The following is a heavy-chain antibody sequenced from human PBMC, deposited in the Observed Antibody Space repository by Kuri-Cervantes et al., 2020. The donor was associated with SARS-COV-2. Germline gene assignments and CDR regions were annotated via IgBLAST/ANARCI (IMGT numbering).Heavy chain of an antibody. V-gene: IGHV1-46*01. Sequence: ASVKVSCKASGYTFTSYYMHWVRQAPGQGLEWMGIINPSGGSTSYAQKFQGRVTMTRDTSTSTAYMELSSLRSEDTAVYYCARDPPATVTEHYAFDIWGQGTMVTVSS. D-gene: IGHD4-17*01. CDR3: ARDPPATVTEHYAFDI. CDR1: GYTFTSYY. CDR2: INPSGGST. J-gene: IGHJ3*02.